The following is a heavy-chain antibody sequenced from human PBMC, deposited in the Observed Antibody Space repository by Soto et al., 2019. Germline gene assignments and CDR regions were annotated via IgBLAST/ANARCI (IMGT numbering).Heavy chain of an antibody. CDR1: GGSISSSSYY. J-gene: IGHJ3*02. D-gene: IGHD6-19*01. CDR2: IYYSGST. Sequence: SETLSLTCTVSGGSISSSSYYWGWIRQPPGKGLEWIGSIYYSGSTYYNPSLKSRVTISVDTSKNQFSLKLSSVTAADTAVYYCASGSGWYSGAFDIWGQGTMVTVSS. CDR3: ASGSGWYSGAFDI. V-gene: IGHV4-39*01.